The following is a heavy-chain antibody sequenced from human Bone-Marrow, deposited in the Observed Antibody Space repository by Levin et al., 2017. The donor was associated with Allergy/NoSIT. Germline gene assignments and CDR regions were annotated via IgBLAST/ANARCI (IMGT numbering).Heavy chain of an antibody. CDR2: IYYSGST. CDR1: GGSISSGGYY. Sequence: SETLSLTCTVSGGSISSGGYYWSWIRQHPGKGLEWIGYIYYSGSTYYNPSLKSRVTISEDTSKNQFSLKLSSVTAADTAVYYCARGLYGDYVGEDYYFDYWGQGTLVTVSS. CDR3: ARGLYGDYVGEDYYFDY. D-gene: IGHD4-17*01. J-gene: IGHJ4*02. V-gene: IGHV4-31*03.